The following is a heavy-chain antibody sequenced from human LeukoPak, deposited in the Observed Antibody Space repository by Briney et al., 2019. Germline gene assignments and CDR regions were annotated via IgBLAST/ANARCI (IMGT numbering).Heavy chain of an antibody. Sequence: SETLSLTCAVSGGSISSSNWWSWVRQPPGKGLERIGEIYHSGSTNYNPSLKSRVTISVDKSKNQFSLKLSSVTAADTAVYYCARSSDRVGDAFDIWGQGTMVTVSS. J-gene: IGHJ3*02. V-gene: IGHV4-4*02. CDR3: ARSSDRVGDAFDI. CDR1: GGSISSSNW. CDR2: IYHSGST. D-gene: IGHD3-10*01.